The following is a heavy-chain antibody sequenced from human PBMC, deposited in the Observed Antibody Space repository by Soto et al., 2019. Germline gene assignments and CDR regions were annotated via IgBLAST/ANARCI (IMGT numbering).Heavy chain of an antibody. J-gene: IGHJ6*02. D-gene: IGHD6-19*01. CDR2: IFSNDEK. Sequence: QVTLKESGPVLVKPTETLTLTCTVSGFSLSNARMGVSWIRQPPGKALEWLEHIFSNDEKSYSTSLKSRLTSTKDTSKIQVILTMTNMEPVDTATYYCARMASSGAGGYGMDVWGQGTTVTVSS. CDR1: GFSLSNARMG. V-gene: IGHV2-26*01. CDR3: ARMASSGAGGYGMDV.